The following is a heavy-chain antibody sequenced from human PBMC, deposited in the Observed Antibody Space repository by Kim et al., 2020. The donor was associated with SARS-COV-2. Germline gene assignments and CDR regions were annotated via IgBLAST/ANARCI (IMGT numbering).Heavy chain of an antibody. D-gene: IGHD6-19*01. J-gene: IGHJ5*02. CDR3: AKGGSSGWSYNWFDP. V-gene: IGHV3-30*02. Sequence: DSVKGRFTISRDNSKNTLYLQMNSLRAEDTAVYYCAKGGSSGWSYNWFDPWGQGTLVTVSS.